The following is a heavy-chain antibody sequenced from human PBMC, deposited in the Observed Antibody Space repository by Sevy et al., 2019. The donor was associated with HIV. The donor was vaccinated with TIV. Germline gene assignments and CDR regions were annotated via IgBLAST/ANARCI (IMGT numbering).Heavy chain of an antibody. CDR3: AKDLKDYDSSGHDAFDI. J-gene: IGHJ3*02. D-gene: IGHD3-22*01. CDR1: GFTFSSYA. V-gene: IGHV3-23*01. Sequence: GGSLRLSCAASGFTFSSYAMSWVRQAPGKGLEWVSAISGSGGSTYYADSVKGRFTISRDNSKNTLYLQMNSLRAEDTAVYYCAKDLKDYDSSGHDAFDIWGQGTMVTVSS. CDR2: ISGSGGST.